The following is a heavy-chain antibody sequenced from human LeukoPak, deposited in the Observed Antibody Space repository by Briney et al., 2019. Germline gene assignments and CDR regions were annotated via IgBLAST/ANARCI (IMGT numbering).Heavy chain of an antibody. J-gene: IGHJ5*02. D-gene: IGHD2-15*01. CDR2: INHSGST. CDR3: ASYCSGGNCPAPFWFDP. V-gene: IGHV4-34*01. Sequence: KASETLSLTCAVYGGSFSGYYWSWIRQPPGKGLEWIGEINHSGSTNYNPSLKSRVTISVDTSKNQFSLKLNSVTAADTAMYYCASYCSGGNCPAPFWFDPWGQGTLVTVSS. CDR1: GGSFSGYY.